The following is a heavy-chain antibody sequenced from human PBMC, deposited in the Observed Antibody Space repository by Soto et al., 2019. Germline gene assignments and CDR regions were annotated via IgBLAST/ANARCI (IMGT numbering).Heavy chain of an antibody. CDR2: IYYSGST. J-gene: IGHJ3*02. V-gene: IGHV4-30-4*01. Sequence: QVQLQESGPGLVKPSQTLSLTCTVSGGSISSGDYYWSWIRQPPGKGLEWIGYIYYSGSTYYNPSLKNRVTISVDTSKNQFSLKLSSVTAADTAVYYCARDVGSGGRSFDIWGQGTMVTVSS. D-gene: IGHD3-10*01. CDR3: ARDVGSGGRSFDI. CDR1: GGSISSGDYY.